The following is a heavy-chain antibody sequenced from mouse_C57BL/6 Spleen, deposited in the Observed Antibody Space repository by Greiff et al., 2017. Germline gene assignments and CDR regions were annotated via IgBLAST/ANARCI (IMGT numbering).Heavy chain of an antibody. V-gene: IGHV3-6*01. CDR1: GYSITSGYY. Sequence: EVQLVESGPGLVKPSQSLSLTCSVTGYSITSGYYWNWIRQFPGNKLEWMGYISYDGSNNYNPFLKNRISITRDTSKNQFFLKLNSVTTEDTATYYCARAGTYYFDYWGQGTTRTVSS. D-gene: IGHD3-3*01. J-gene: IGHJ2*01. CDR2: ISYDGSN. CDR3: ARAGTYYFDY.